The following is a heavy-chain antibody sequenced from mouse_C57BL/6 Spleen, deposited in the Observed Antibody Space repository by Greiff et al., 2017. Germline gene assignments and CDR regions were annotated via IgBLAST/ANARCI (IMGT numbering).Heavy chain of an antibody. CDR1: GYTFTSYW. D-gene: IGHD3-3*01. Sequence: QVQLQQPGAELVRPGSSVKLSCKASGYTFTSYWMDWVKQRPGQGLEWIGNIYPSDSETHYNQKFKDKATLTVDKSSSTAYMQLSSLTSEDSAVYYCARSLLGWYFDVWGTGTTVTVSA. CDR3: ARSLLGWYFDV. CDR2: IYPSDSET. J-gene: IGHJ1*03. V-gene: IGHV1-61*01.